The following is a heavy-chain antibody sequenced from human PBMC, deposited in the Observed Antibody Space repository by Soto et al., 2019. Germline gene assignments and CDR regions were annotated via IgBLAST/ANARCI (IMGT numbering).Heavy chain of an antibody. J-gene: IGHJ4*02. D-gene: IGHD6-13*01. Sequence: SETLSLTCTVSGGSISSYYWSWIRQPPGKGLEWIGYIYYSGSTNYNPSLKSRVTISVDTSKNQFSLKLSSVTAADTAVYYCARASGYSSSWYSDYWGQGTLVTVSS. V-gene: IGHV4-59*01. CDR1: GGSISSYY. CDR3: ARASGYSSSWYSDY. CDR2: IYYSGST.